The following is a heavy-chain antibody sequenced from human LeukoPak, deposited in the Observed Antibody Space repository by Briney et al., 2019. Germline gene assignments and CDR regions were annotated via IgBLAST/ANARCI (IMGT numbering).Heavy chain of an antibody. CDR1: GFTFSTYG. Sequence: GGSLRLSCTASGFTFSTYGMHWVRQAPGKGLEWVTFIRYDGSNKDYADSVKGRFTISRDNSKNTLYLQMNSLRAEDTAVYYCARGKGAAAVTNFDYWGQGTLVTVSS. V-gene: IGHV3-30*02. J-gene: IGHJ4*02. D-gene: IGHD6-13*01. CDR3: ARGKGAAAVTNFDY. CDR2: IRYDGSNK.